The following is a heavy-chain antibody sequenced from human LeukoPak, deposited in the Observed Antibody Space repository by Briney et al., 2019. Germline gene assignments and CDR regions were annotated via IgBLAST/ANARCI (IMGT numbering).Heavy chain of an antibody. CDR1: GGSFSGYY. CDR3: AEIANYYDSSGYQEY. V-gene: IGHV4-34*01. J-gene: IGHJ4*02. D-gene: IGHD3-22*01. CDR2: INHSGST. Sequence: SETLSLTCAVYGGSFSGYYWSWIRQPPGKGLEWIGEINHSGSTNYNPSLKSRVTISVDTSKNQFSLKLSSVTAADTAVYYCAEIANYYDSSGYQEYWGQGTLVTVSS.